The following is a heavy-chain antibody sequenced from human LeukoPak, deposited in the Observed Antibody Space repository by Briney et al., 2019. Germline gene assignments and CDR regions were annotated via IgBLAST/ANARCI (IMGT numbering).Heavy chain of an antibody. CDR1: GFTFSSYS. D-gene: IGHD2-2*01. J-gene: IGHJ4*02. V-gene: IGHV3-21*01. CDR3: ARGYSGGYCSSTSCQDY. CDR2: ISSSSSYI. Sequence: GGSLRLSCAASGFTFSSYSMNWVRQAPGKGLEWVSSISSSSSYIYYADSVKGRFTISRDNAKNSLYLQMNSLRAEDTAVYYCARGYSGGYCSSTSCQDYWGQGTLVTVSS.